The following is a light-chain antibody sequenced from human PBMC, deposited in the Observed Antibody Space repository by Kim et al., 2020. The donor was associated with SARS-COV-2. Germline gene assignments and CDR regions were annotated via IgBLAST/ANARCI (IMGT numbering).Light chain of an antibody. CDR1: QNLLHADGITY. V-gene: IGKV2D-29*01. Sequence: PASHSCKSRQNLLHADGITYLYWYLQKPGQPPQLLMYEVSKRVSGVPDRFSGSGSGTDFTLQISRVEAEDVGIYYCMQSIHIRLTFGGRAKVDSK. J-gene: IGKJ4*01. CDR3: MQSIHIRLT. CDR2: EVS.